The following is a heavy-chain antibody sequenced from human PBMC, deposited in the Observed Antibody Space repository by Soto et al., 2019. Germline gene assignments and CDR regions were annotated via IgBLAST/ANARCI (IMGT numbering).Heavy chain of an antibody. CDR3: AADEGRYCSGGSCYYYYGMDV. CDR2: IVVGSGNT. V-gene: IGHV1-58*01. J-gene: IGHJ6*02. D-gene: IGHD2-15*01. Sequence: QMQLVQSGPEVKKPGTSVKVSCKASGFTFTSSAVQWVRQARGQRLEWIGWIVVGSGNTNYAQKFQERVTITRDMSTSTAYMELSSLRSEDTAVYYCAADEGRYCSGGSCYYYYGMDVWGQGTTVTVSS. CDR1: GFTFTSSA.